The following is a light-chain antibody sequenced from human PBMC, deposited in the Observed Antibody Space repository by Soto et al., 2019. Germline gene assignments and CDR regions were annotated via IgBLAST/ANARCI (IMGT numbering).Light chain of an antibody. CDR2: EVN. CDR1: SSDVGGYNY. J-gene: IGLJ1*01. CDR3: TSYAGGNNV. Sequence: LTQPPSASGSPGQSVTISCTGTSSDVGGYNYVSWYQQHPGKVPKLMVYEVNKRPSGVPDRFSGSKSGNTASLTVSGLQAEDEADYYCTSYAGGNNVFGTGTKLTVL. V-gene: IGLV2-8*01.